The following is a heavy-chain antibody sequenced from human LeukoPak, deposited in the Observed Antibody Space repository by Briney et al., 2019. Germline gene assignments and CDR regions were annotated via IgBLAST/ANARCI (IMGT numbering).Heavy chain of an antibody. Sequence: ASVKVSCKTSGYTFTGYYIHWVRQAPGQGLEWMGWMNPNSGGTKYAQSFPGRVTMTRDTSISTAYMEMSRLRSDDTAVYYFVSHLPYYYDSRGYYAHVWGQGTRVAVSS. CDR3: VSHLPYYYDSRGYYAHV. V-gene: IGHV1-2*02. D-gene: IGHD3-22*01. CDR1: GYTFTGYY. J-gene: IGHJ3*01. CDR2: MNPNSGGT.